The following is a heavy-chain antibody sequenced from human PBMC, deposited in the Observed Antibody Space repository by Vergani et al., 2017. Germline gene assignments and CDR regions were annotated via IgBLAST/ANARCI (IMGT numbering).Heavy chain of an antibody. CDR3: ATKSCGTPGCQIGYFRE. Sequence: QVHLVESGGGVVQPGRSLRLSCVVSGFTSSYYGMHWVRQAPGKGLEWVAVISYDGTQKYYADSVKGRFTLSRDNSKSTLYLQMNSLRTEDTAVYYCATKSCGTPGCQIGYFREWGQSTLGTVSS. CDR1: GFTSSYYG. V-gene: IGHV3-30*03. J-gene: IGHJ1*01. D-gene: IGHD1-1*01. CDR2: ISYDGTQK.